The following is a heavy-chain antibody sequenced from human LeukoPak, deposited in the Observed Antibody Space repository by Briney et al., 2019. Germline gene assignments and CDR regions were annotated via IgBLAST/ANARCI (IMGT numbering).Heavy chain of an antibody. CDR2: ISYDGSNK. V-gene: IGHV3-30-3*01. Sequence: GGSLRLSCAASGFTVSSNYMSWVRQAPGKGPEWVAVISYDGSNKYYADSVKGRFTISRDNSKNTLYLQMNSLRAEDTAVYYCARDFRRPGGNPYWGQGTLVTVSS. J-gene: IGHJ4*02. CDR1: GFTVSSNY. D-gene: IGHD4-23*01. CDR3: ARDFRRPGGNPY.